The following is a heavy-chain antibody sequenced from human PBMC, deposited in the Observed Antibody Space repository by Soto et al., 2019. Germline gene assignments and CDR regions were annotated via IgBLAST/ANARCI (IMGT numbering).Heavy chain of an antibody. V-gene: IGHV3-23*01. J-gene: IGHJ4*02. CDR3: ATKGGRYYYFDY. CDR2: IIGSGGST. CDR1: GFTFNSYA. D-gene: IGHD2-8*01. Sequence: EVQPLESGGGLVQPGGSLRLSCAASGFTFNSYAMSWVRQAPGKGLEWVSGIIGSGGSTYYADSVKGRFTISRDNSKSTLYLQMNRLRAEDTAVYYCATKGGRYYYFDYWGQGTLVTVSS.